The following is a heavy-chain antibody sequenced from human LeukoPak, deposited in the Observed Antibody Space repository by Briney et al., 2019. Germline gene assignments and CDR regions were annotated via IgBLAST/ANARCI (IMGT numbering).Heavy chain of an antibody. D-gene: IGHD6-13*01. CDR3: ARAVAAAGTGIDY. Sequence: SETLSLTCTVSGGSISSYYWSWIRQPSGKGLEWIGYIYYSGSTNYNPSLKSRVTISVDTSKNQFSLKLSSVTAADTAVYYCARAVAAAGTGIDYWGQGTLVTVSS. V-gene: IGHV4-59*01. J-gene: IGHJ4*02. CDR1: GGSISSYY. CDR2: IYYSGST.